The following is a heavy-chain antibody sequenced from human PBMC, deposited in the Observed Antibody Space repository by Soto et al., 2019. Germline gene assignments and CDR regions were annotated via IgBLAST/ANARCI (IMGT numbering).Heavy chain of an antibody. CDR3: AKEGSSWSKGNWFDP. CDR1: GFTFSSYG. J-gene: IGHJ5*02. CDR2: ISYDGSNK. D-gene: IGHD6-13*01. V-gene: IGHV3-30*18. Sequence: QVQLVESGGGVVQPGRSLRLSCAASGFTFSSYGMHWVRQAPGKGLEWVAAISYDGSNKYYADSVKGRFTISRDNSKNTLYLQMNSLRAEDTAVYYCAKEGSSWSKGNWFDPWGQGTLVTVSS.